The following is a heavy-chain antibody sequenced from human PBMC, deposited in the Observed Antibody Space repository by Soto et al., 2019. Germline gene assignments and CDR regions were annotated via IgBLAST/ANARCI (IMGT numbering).Heavy chain of an antibody. CDR1: GFTFSRYA. CDR2: RSHDGSNE. CDR3: ARASSVVEEFFDY. Sequence: QVQLVESGGGVVQPGRSLRLSCAAAGFTFSRYAMHWVRQAPGKGLEWMAVRSHDGSNEYYADSVKGRFTMSRDNSKNMLYLQMNSLRAEDTALYYCARASSVVEEFFDYWGQGTQVTVSS. V-gene: IGHV3-30-3*01. J-gene: IGHJ4*02. D-gene: IGHD3-10*01.